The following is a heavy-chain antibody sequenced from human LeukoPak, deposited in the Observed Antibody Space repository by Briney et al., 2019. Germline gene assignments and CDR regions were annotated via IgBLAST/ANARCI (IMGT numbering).Heavy chain of an antibody. V-gene: IGHV1-2*02. J-gene: IGHJ4*02. Sequence: ASVKLSCKASGYTFTAYYMHWVRQAPGQGFEWMGWINPNTGDRNYAQKFQGRVTMTRDTTISTAYMELSRLTSDDTAVYYCASYPRYVSSPPFDYWGQGTLVTVSS. CDR2: INPNTGDR. CDR3: ASYPRYVSSPPFDY. CDR1: GYTFTAYY. D-gene: IGHD2-15*01.